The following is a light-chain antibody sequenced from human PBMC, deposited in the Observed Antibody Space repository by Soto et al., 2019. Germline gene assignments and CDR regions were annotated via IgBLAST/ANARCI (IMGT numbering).Light chain of an antibody. CDR1: QSVSSY. J-gene: IGKJ1*01. V-gene: IGKV3-15*01. CDR3: QQYNDWPPWT. Sequence: EIVMTQSPATLSVSPGDRATLSCRASQSVSSYLAWYQQKPGQAPRLLIYGASTRATGIPTRFSGSGSGTQFTLTITLLQSEDFAVYYCQQYNDWPPWTFGQGTKVESK. CDR2: GAS.